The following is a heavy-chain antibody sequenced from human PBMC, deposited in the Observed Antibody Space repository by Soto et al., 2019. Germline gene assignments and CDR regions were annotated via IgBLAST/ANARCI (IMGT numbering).Heavy chain of an antibody. CDR3: AKQVVPPAPPFYFYYYMDV. CDR2: ISGSGGST. CDR1: GFTFSSYA. Sequence: EVQLLESGGGLVQPGGSLRLSCAASGFTFSSYAMSWVRQAPGKGLEWVSAISGSGGSTYYADSVKGRFTISRYNYKNTLDLPMNSLRAEDTAVYYCAKQVVPPAPPFYFYYYMDVWGKGTTVTVSS. D-gene: IGHD2-2*01. V-gene: IGHV3-23*01. J-gene: IGHJ6*03.